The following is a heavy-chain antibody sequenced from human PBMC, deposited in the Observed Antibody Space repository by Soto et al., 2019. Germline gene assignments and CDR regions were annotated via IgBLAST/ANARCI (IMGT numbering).Heavy chain of an antibody. CDR3: ASCSSTSCYLA. CDR2: ISSSSSYI. CDR1: GFTFSSYS. Sequence: GGSLRLSCAASGFTFSSYSMNWVRQAPGKGLEWVSSISSSSSYIYYADSVKGRFTISRDNAKNSLYLQMNSLRAEDTAVYYCASCSSTSCYLAWGQGTLVTVPQ. J-gene: IGHJ5*02. D-gene: IGHD2-2*01. V-gene: IGHV3-21*01.